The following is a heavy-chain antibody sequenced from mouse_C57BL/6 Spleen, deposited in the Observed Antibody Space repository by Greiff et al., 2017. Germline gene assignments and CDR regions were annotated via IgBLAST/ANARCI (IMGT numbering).Heavy chain of an antibody. CDR2: INPSSGYT. CDR1: GYTFTSYW. Sequence: QVQLQQSGAELATPGASVKLSCKASGYTFTSYWMHWVKQRPGQGLEWIGYINPSSGYTKYNQKFKDKATLTADKSSSTAYMQLRSRRDEDSAVYDDARMWLNYSNDDWYIDVWGTGTTVTVSS. D-gene: IGHD2-12*01. V-gene: IGHV1-7*01. J-gene: IGHJ1*03. CDR3: ARMWLNYSNDDWYIDV.